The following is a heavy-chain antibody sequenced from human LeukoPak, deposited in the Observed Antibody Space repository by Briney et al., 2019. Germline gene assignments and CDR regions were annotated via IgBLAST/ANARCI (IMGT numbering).Heavy chain of an antibody. J-gene: IGHJ4*02. CDR2: INHSGST. V-gene: IGHV4-34*01. D-gene: IGHD3-3*01. CDR1: GGSFSGYY. Sequence: SETLSLTCAVYGGSFSGYYWSWIRQPPGKGLEWIGEINHSGSTNYNPSLKSRVTISVDTSKNQFSLKLSSVTAADTAVYYCARGPKITIFGVVITPFDYWGQGTLATVSS. CDR3: ARGPKITIFGVVITPFDY.